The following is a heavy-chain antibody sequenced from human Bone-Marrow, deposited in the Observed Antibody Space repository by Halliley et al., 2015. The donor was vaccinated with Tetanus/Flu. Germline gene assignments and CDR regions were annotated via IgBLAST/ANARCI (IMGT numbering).Heavy chain of an antibody. V-gene: IGHV5-51*03. CDR2: IYPGDSDT. Sequence: QLVQSGAEVRKPGESLKISCKGSGYTFTNYWIGWVRQMPGKGLEWMGIIYPGDSDTRYSPSFQGQVTISADKSISTAYLQWSSLRASDTAMYYCASHCESSDFYTHDGFNIWGQGTMVAVSS. D-gene: IGHD3-22*01. CDR1: GYTFTNYW. J-gene: IGHJ3*02. CDR3: ASHCESSDFYTHDGFNI.